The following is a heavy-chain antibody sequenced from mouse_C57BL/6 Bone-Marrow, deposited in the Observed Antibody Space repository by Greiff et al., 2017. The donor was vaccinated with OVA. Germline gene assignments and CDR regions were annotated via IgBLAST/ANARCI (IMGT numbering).Heavy chain of an antibody. V-gene: IGHV1-64*01. CDR2: IHPNSGST. D-gene: IGHD1-1*01. Sequence: VQLQQSGAELVKPGASVKLSCKASGHTFTSYWMHWVKQRPGQGLEWIGMIHPNSGSTNYNEKFKSKATLTVDKSSSTAYMQLSSLTSEDSAVYYCARAGAFITTVVAKGFAYWGQGTLVTVSA. CDR1: GHTFTSYW. J-gene: IGHJ3*01. CDR3: ARAGAFITTVVAKGFAY.